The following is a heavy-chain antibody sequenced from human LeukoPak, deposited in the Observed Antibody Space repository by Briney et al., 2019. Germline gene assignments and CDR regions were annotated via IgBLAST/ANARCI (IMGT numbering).Heavy chain of an antibody. D-gene: IGHD6-19*01. J-gene: IGHJ4*02. Sequence: GGSLRLSCAASGFTFSSYAMHWVRQAPGKGLEWVALISYDGSNKKYADSVKGRFTVSRDNAKNSLYLQINSLRAEDTAVYYCARGVGIAVTGLFDYWGQGTLVTVSS. CDR1: GFTFSSYA. CDR3: ARGVGIAVTGLFDY. V-gene: IGHV3-30*04. CDR2: ISYDGSNK.